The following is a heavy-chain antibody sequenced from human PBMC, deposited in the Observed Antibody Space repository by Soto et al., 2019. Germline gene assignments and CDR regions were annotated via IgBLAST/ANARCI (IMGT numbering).Heavy chain of an antibody. CDR3: ARSPSHYNYFDD. CDR1: GVTFSSYA. J-gene: IGHJ4*02. D-gene: IGHD1-26*01. Sequence: EVQLLESGGGWVQPGGSLRLSCEASGVTFSSYAMSWVRQGPGKGLEWVSAISGGGDKTFYTDSVKGRFTISRGNSKNTLYLQMNSLRSEDTAVYYCARSPSHYNYFDDWGQGTLVTVSS. CDR2: ISGGGDKT. V-gene: IGHV3-23*01.